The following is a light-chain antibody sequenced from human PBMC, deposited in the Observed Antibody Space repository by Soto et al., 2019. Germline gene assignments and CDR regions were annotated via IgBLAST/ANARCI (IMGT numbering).Light chain of an antibody. CDR3: QQYSNCPPIT. CDR2: ATS. Sequence: EIVMTQSPATLSVSPGERATLSCRASQSVSTKVAWDQQKPGQAPRLLIYATSTRATGAPARFSGSGSGTEFTLTISNLQSEDFAVYYCQQYSNCPPITFGQGTRLEIK. J-gene: IGKJ5*01. CDR1: QSVSTK. V-gene: IGKV3-15*01.